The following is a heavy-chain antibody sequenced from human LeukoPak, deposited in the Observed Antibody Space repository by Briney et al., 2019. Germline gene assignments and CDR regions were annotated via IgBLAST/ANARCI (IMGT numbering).Heavy chain of an antibody. CDR3: ARGSVAGTDFDY. J-gene: IGHJ4*02. CDR1: GYTFTGYY. CDR2: INPNSGGT. V-gene: IGHV1-2*02. D-gene: IGHD6-19*01. Sequence: ASVKVSCKASGYTFTGYYMHWVRQAPGQGLEWMGWINPNSGGTNYAQKFQGRVTMTRNTSISTAYMELSSLRSEDTAVYYCARGSVAGTDFDYWGQGTLVTVSS.